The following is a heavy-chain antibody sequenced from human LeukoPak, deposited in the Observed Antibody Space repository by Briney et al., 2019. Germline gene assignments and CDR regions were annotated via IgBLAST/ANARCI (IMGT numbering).Heavy chain of an antibody. Sequence: SETQSLTCTVYVESLRNFHCNWIRQSPLKGLEWIAEINLGGSSNTIPSLKSRVTTSVDTSKNQFSLKLSAVTAADTAVYYCAMRPPTGWSFHYWGQGNLVTVSS. CDR1: VESLRNFH. V-gene: IGHV4-34*01. D-gene: IGHD2-15*01. J-gene: IGHJ4*02. CDR2: INLGGSS. CDR3: AMRPPTGWSFHY.